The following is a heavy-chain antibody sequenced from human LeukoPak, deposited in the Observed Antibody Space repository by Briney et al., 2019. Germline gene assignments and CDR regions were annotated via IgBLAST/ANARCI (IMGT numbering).Heavy chain of an antibody. CDR2: IRSKAYGGTT. CDR3: TRVNVLLWFGELFFDY. J-gene: IGHJ4*02. CDR1: GFTFGDYA. Sequence: SGGSLRLYCTASGFTFGDYAMSWVRQAPGKGLEWLGCIRSKAYGGTTEYAASVKGRFTISRDDSKSIAYLQMNSLKTEDTAVYYCTRVNVLLWFGELFFDYWGQGTLVTVSS. D-gene: IGHD3-10*01. V-gene: IGHV3-49*04.